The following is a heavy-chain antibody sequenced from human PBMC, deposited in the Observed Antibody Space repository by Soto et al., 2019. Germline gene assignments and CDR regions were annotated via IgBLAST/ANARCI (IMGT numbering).Heavy chain of an antibody. CDR2: INPSGGST. V-gene: IGHV1-46*01. Sequence: ASVKVSCKASGYTFTSYYMHWVQQAPGQGLEWMGIINPSGGSTSYAQKFQGRVTMTRDTSTSTVYMELSSLRSEDTAVYYCARVSLRFLEWLTDPYYYGMDVWGQGTTVTVSS. CDR1: GYTFTSYY. J-gene: IGHJ6*02. CDR3: ARVSLRFLEWLTDPYYYGMDV. D-gene: IGHD3-3*01.